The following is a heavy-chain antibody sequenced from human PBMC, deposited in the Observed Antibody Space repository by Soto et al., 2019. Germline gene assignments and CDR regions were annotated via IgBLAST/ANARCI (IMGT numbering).Heavy chain of an antibody. Sequence: PSVKVSCKASGFTFSHSAMQWVRQARGQSLEWIGWIVVGSGNTNYAQKFQERVTISWDMSTNTAYMELSSLRSEDTAVYYCARDPIGYGRWFDPWGQGTLVTVSS. V-gene: IGHV1-58*02. D-gene: IGHD5-12*01. CDR3: ARDPIGYGRWFDP. CDR2: IVVGSGNT. CDR1: GFTFSHSA. J-gene: IGHJ5*02.